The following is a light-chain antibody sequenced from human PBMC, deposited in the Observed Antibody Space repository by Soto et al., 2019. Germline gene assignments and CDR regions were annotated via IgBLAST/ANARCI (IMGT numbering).Light chain of an antibody. Sequence: QSALTQPRSVSGSPGQSVTISCTGTSSDVGGYNYVSWYQQHPGKAPKLMIYDVSKRPSGVPDRFSGSKSGNTASLTISGLQVEDAADYYCCSYAGSNTYVFGTGTKLTVL. CDR1: SSDVGGYNY. V-gene: IGLV2-11*01. CDR3: CSYAGSNTYV. CDR2: DVS. J-gene: IGLJ1*01.